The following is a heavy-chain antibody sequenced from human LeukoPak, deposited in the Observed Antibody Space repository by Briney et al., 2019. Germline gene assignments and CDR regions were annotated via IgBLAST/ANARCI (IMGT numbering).Heavy chain of an antibody. Sequence: GGSLRLSCAASGFTFSSYDMHWVRQRTGKGLEWVPGIGSIGDTYYPGSVKGRFTISRENAKNSLYLQMNSLRAGDTAVYFCARGLVGAFDSWGQGTLVTVSS. CDR2: IGSIGDT. CDR1: GFTFSSYD. D-gene: IGHD1-26*01. J-gene: IGHJ4*02. V-gene: IGHV3-13*01. CDR3: ARGLVGAFDS.